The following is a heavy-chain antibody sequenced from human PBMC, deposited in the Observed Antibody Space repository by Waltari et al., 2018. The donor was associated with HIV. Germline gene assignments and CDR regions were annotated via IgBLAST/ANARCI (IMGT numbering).Heavy chain of an antibody. V-gene: IGHV3-9*01. J-gene: IGHJ4*02. D-gene: IGHD3-9*01. Sequence: EVQLVESGGGLVQPGRSLRLSCAASGFKFAAYAIHWVRQAPGKGLEWVSCISWNSRSVAYAASVNGRFSVSRDNAKTSVSLQIHSLRTEDTALYYCAKEDGPFGDILTGHFAFDYWGQGVLVTVSS. CDR2: ISWNSRSV. CDR1: GFKFAAYA. CDR3: AKEDGPFGDILTGHFAFDY.